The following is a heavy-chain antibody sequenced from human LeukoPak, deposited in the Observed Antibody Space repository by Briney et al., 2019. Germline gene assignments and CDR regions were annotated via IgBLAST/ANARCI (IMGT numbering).Heavy chain of an antibody. CDR2: INPSGGST. D-gene: IGHD6-13*01. V-gene: IGHV1-46*01. CDR1: GYTFTSYY. Sequence: ASVKVSCKASGYTFTSYYMHWVRQAPGQGLGWMGIINPSGGSTSYAQKFQGRVTMTRDTSTSTVYMGLSSLRSEDTAVYYCAREEPSIAAAGIPGLWGQGTLVTVSS. CDR3: AREEPSIAAAGIPGL. J-gene: IGHJ1*01.